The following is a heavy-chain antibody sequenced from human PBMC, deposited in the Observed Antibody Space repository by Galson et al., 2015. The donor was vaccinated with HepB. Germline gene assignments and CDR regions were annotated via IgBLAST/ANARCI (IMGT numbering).Heavy chain of an antibody. CDR1: GDRVSATTAV. CDR3: AYGVDV. J-gene: IGHJ6*02. CDR2: TYSRSKWQQ. V-gene: IGHV6-1*01. Sequence: CAISGDRVSATTAVWNWIRQSPSRGLEWLGRTYSRSKWQQDYAVSMKSRITISTDTSRNQVSLQLNSMSPEDTAVYSCAYGVDVWGQGTTVTVSS.